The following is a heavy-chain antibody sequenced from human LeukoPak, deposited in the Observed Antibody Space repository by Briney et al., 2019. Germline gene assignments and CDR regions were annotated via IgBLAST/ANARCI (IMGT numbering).Heavy chain of an antibody. J-gene: IGHJ4*02. Sequence: GGSLRLSCAASGFTVSSSYMTWVRQAPGKGLEWVSVIYSGGTTYYADSVKGRFTISRDNSKNTLYLQMNSLRDEDTAVYYCARGVAAAGTTLDYWGQGTLVTVSS. CDR1: GFTVSSSY. D-gene: IGHD6-13*01. V-gene: IGHV3-66*01. CDR2: IYSGGTT. CDR3: ARGVAAAGTTLDY.